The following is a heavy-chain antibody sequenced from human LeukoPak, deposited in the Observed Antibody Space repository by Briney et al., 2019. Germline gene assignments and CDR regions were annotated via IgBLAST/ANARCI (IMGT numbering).Heavy chain of an antibody. V-gene: IGHV1-8*01. D-gene: IGHD2-15*01. CDR3: ARGQLVAATTDFDY. Sequence: ASVKVSCKASGYTFTSYDINWVRQATGQGLEWMGWMNPNSDNTGYAQKFQGRVTLTKNTSLTTAYMELRSLKSEDTAVYYCARGQLVAATTDFDYWGRGTLVTVSS. CDR2: MNPNSDNT. J-gene: IGHJ4*02. CDR1: GYTFTSYD.